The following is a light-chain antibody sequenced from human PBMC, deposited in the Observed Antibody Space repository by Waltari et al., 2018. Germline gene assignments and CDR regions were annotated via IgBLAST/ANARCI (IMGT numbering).Light chain of an antibody. V-gene: IGLV1-47*01. CDR3: GAWDDRLSGVV. Sequence: QSVLTQLPSASGTPGQKVTTSCNGSSSIIGCNYVYWYQQLPGTAPKLRIFKTNERSSGVPDRFFDSKSGTSASLAIKGLRTGDEADDYCGAWDDRLSGVVLGGGTEVTVL. CDR1: SSIIGCNY. CDR2: KTN. J-gene: IGLJ3*02.